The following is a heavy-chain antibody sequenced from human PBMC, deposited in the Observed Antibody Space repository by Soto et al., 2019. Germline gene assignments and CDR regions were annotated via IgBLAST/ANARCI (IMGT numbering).Heavy chain of an antibody. V-gene: IGHV3-23*01. Sequence: EVQLLESGGGLVQPGGSLRLSCAASGFTFSSYAMSWVRQAPGKGLEWVSAISGSGGSTYYADSVKGRFTISRDNSKNTLYLQMNSLRAEDTAVYYCATGRGVNCYYGMDVWGQGTTVTVSS. CDR1: GFTFSSYA. J-gene: IGHJ6*02. CDR2: ISGSGGST. D-gene: IGHD3-10*01. CDR3: ATGRGVNCYYGMDV.